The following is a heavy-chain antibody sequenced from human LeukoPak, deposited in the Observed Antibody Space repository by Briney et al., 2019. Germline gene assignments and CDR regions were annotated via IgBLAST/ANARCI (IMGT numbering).Heavy chain of an antibody. CDR3: ARSNPAYSDTSGPGGYFDY. J-gene: IGHJ4*02. Sequence: ASVKVSCKASGYTFSNYGIIWVRQAPGQGLEWMGWIGGYNGNTNYAQRVQGRVTMTTDTSTSTAYMELRSLRSDDTSVYYCARSNPAYSDTSGPGGYFDYWGQGTLVTVSS. CDR2: IGGYNGNT. V-gene: IGHV1-18*01. CDR1: GYTFSNYG. D-gene: IGHD3-22*01.